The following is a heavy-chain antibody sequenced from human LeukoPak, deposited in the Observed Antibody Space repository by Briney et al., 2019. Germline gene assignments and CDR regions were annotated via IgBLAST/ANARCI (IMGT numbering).Heavy chain of an antibody. CDR1: GGSISSYY. Sequence: PSETLSLTCTVSGGSISSYYWSWIRQPPGKGLEWIGYIYTSGSTNYNPSLKSRVTISVDTSKNQFSLKLSSVTAADTAVYYCARHAQQKQYLSWFDPWGQGTLVTVSS. CDR2: IYTSGST. V-gene: IGHV4-4*09. J-gene: IGHJ5*02. CDR3: ARHAQQKQYLSWFDP. D-gene: IGHD4-11*01.